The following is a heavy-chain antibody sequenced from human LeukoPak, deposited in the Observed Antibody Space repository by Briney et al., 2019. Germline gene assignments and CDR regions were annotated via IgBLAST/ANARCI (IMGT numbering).Heavy chain of an antibody. CDR2: IYYSVDA. J-gene: IGHJ4*02. V-gene: IGHV4-59*01. CDR3: ARWGAISLYQSFDY. Sequence: SETLSLTCSVSGFSISTYYWGWIRQPPGKGLEWIGYIYYSVDANYNPSLNSRVTFSVDTSKNQFSLKLRSVTAADTAVYYCARWGAISLYQSFDYWGQGILVTVSS. D-gene: IGHD1-26*01. CDR1: GFSISTYY.